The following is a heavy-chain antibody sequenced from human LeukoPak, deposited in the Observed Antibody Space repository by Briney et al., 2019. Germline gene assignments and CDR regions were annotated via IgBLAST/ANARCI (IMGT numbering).Heavy chain of an antibody. CDR1: GDSVSSNGAA. CDR2: TYYRSKWHN. J-gene: IGHJ4*02. D-gene: IGHD3-10*01. Sequence: SQTLSLTCAISGDSVSSNGAAWNWIRQSRARGLEWLGRTYYRSKWHNDYAPSVKSRITINPDTSKNQFSLQVNSMTPEDTAVYYCVRSRGDLDYWGQGTLVTVSS. V-gene: IGHV6-1*01. CDR3: VRSRGDLDY.